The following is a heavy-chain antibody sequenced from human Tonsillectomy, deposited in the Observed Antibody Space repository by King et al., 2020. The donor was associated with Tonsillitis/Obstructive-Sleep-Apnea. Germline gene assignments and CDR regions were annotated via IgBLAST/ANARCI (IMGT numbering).Heavy chain of an antibody. Sequence: VQLVEAGGGLVQPGGSLRLFFVASGFTFFTYSMTWGRPAPGKGPEWGSGICVSNGGTYYADSVKGRFTISSDNSKNTLYLQMNSLRADDTALYYCAKDFAAVTGDPGSWGQGTLVTVSS. CDR2: ICVSNGGT. D-gene: IGHD6-19*01. CDR1: GFTFFTYS. V-gene: IGHV3-23*04. CDR3: AKDFAAVTGDPGS. J-gene: IGHJ5*02.